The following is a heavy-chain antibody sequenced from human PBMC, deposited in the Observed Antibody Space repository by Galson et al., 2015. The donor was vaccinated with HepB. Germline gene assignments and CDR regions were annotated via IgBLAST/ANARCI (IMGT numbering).Heavy chain of an antibody. J-gene: IGHJ6*02. D-gene: IGHD2-2*01. CDR2: MNPNSGNT. V-gene: IGHV1-8*01. Sequence: SVKVSCKASGYTFTSYDINWVRQATGQGLEWMGWMNPNSGNTGYAQKFQGRATMTRNTSISTAYMELSSLRSEDTAVYYCARYCSSTSCEYYYYYGMDVWGQGTTVTVSS. CDR1: GYTFTSYD. CDR3: ARYCSSTSCEYYYYYGMDV.